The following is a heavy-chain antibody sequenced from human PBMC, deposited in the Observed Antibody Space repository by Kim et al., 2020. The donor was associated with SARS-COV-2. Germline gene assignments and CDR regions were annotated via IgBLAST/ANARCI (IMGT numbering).Heavy chain of an antibody. D-gene: IGHD3-22*01. V-gene: IGHV3-20*04. CDR3: ARDTYYYDSRGSDY. CDR2: IKWNGGST. CDR1: GFTFDDYG. Sequence: GGSLRLSCAASGFTFDDYGMSWVRQAPGKGLEWVSGIKWNGGSTGYADSVKGQFTISRDNAKNSLYLQMNSLRAEDTALYYCARDTYYYDSRGSDYWGQGTLVTVSS. J-gene: IGHJ4*02.